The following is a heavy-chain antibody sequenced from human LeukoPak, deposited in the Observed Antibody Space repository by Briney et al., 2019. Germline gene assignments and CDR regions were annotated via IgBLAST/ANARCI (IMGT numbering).Heavy chain of an antibody. V-gene: IGHV4-39*07. D-gene: IGHD3-22*01. CDR1: GGSISSSSYY. CDR2: IYYSGST. Sequence: SETLSLTCTVSGGSISSSSYYWGWIRQPPGKGLEWIGSIYYSGSTYYNPSLKSRVTIPVDTSKNQFSLKLSSVTAADTAVYYCARDTYDSSGYLAPYYFDYWGQGTLVTVSS. CDR3: ARDTYDSSGYLAPYYFDY. J-gene: IGHJ4*02.